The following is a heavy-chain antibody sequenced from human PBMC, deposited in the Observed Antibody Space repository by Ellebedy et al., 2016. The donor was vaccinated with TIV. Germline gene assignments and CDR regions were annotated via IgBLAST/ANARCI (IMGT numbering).Heavy chain of an antibody. CDR2: VYNSGST. CDR3: ARGARSVYYYGSGSYLIYFDY. D-gene: IGHD3-10*01. J-gene: IGHJ4*02. V-gene: IGHV4-59*12. CDR1: GDSISTFF. Sequence: MPSETLSLTCTVSGDSISTFFWTWIRQPPGKGLEWIGHVYNSGSTKYNPSLRSRVTISVDTSKNQFSLKRSPVTAADTAVYYCARGARSVYYYGSGSYLIYFDYWGQGTLVTVSS.